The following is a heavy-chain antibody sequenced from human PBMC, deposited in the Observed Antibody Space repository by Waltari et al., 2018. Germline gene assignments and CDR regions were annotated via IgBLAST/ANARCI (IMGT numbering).Heavy chain of an antibody. V-gene: IGHV1-69*08. D-gene: IGHD3-22*01. CDR1: GGTFSSYA. CDR3: ASKGMDSSGYYLDAFDI. Sequence: QVQLVQSGAEVKKHGSAVKVSCKASGGTFSSYANSWVRQAPGQGLEWMGRIIPIFGTANYAQKFQGRVTITADKSTSTAYMELSSLRSEDTAVYYCASKGMDSSGYYLDAFDIWGQGTMVTVSS. J-gene: IGHJ3*02. CDR2: IIPIFGTA.